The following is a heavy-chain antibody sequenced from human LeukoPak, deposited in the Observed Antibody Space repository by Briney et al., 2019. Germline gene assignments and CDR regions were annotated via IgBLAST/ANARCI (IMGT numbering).Heavy chain of an antibody. V-gene: IGHV3-48*01. Sequence: PGGSLRLSCAASGFTFSSYGMHWVRQAPGKGLEWVSYISSSSSTIYYADSVKGRFTISRDNSKNTVHLQMNGLRAEDTAMYYCARRAGDYSHPYDYWGQGTLVTVSS. J-gene: IGHJ4*02. CDR1: GFTFSSYG. CDR2: ISSSSSTI. D-gene: IGHD3-22*01. CDR3: ARRAGDYSHPYDY.